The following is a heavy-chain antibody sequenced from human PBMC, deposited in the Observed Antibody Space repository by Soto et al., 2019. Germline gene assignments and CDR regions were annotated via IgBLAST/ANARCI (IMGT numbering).Heavy chain of an antibody. J-gene: IGHJ1*01. CDR3: ASIWSGYSEFQP. CDR1: GGSISSGDYY. CDR2: IYYSGST. Sequence: SETLSLTCTVSGGSISSGDYYWSWIRQPPGKGLEWIGYIYYSGSTYYSPSLKSRVTISVDTSKNQFSLRLSSVTAADTAVYYCASIWSGYSEFQPRGQRTLVTVSS. V-gene: IGHV4-30-4*01. D-gene: IGHD3-3*01.